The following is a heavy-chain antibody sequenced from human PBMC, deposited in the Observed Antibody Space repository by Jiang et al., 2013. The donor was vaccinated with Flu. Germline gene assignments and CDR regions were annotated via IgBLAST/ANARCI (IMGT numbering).Heavy chain of an antibody. V-gene: IGHV5-51*01. J-gene: IGHJ2*01. D-gene: IGHD1-26*01. CDR2: IYPGDSDT. Sequence: LEWMGIIYPGDSDTRYSPSFQGQVTISADKSISTAYLQWSSLKASDTAMYYCARRAGATMRGWYFDLWGRGTLVTVSS. CDR3: ARRAGATMRGWYFDL.